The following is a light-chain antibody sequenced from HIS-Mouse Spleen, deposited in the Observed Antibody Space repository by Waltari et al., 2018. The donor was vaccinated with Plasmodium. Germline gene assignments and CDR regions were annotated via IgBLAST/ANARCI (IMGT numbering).Light chain of an antibody. Sequence: EIVLTQSPGTLSLSPGERATLSCRASQSVSSSYLAWYQQKPGQAPRLLIYGASSRATGIPDRCSGSGSVTDVTRTISRLEPEDFAVYYCQQYGSSPWTFGQGTKVEIK. V-gene: IGKV3-20*01. J-gene: IGKJ1*01. CDR3: QQYGSSPWT. CDR1: QSVSSSY. CDR2: GAS.